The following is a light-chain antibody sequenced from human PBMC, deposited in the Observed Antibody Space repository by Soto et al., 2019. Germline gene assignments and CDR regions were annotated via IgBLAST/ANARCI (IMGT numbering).Light chain of an antibody. CDR3: QSYDSSLSVVV. V-gene: IGLV1-40*01. CDR2: GNS. CDR1: SSNIGAGYD. J-gene: IGLJ2*01. Sequence: QSVLPQPPSVSGAPGQRVTISCTGSSSNIGAGYDVHWYQQLPGTAPKLLVYGNSNRPSGVPDRFSGPKSGTSASLAITGLQAEDEADYYCQSYDSSLSVVVFGGGTKLTVL.